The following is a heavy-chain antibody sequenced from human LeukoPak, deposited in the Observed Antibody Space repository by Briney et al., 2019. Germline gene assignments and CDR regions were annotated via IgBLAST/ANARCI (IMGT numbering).Heavy chain of an antibody. CDR1: GGSISSSSYY. V-gene: IGHV4-39*07. CDR3: ARDHGIVGATGFGY. D-gene: IGHD1-26*01. J-gene: IGHJ4*02. Sequence: PSETLSLTCTVSGGSISSSSYYWGWIRQPPGKGLEWIGSIYYSGSTYYNPSLKSRVTISVDPSKNQFSLKLSSVTAADTAVYYCARDHGIVGATGFGYWGQGTLVTVSS. CDR2: IYYSGST.